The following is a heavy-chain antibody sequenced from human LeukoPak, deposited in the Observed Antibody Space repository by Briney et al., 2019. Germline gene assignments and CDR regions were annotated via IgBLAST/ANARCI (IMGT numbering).Heavy chain of an antibody. J-gene: IGHJ4*02. CDR1: GGSISSYY. V-gene: IGHV4-59*01. CDR3: AREVRLYSYGFFDY. CDR2: IYYSGST. Sequence: SETLSLTCTVSGGSISSYYWSWIRQPPGKGLEWIGYIYYSGSTNYNPSLKSRVTISVDTSKNQFSLKLSSVTAADTAVYYCAREVRLYSYGFFDYWGQGTLVTVSS. D-gene: IGHD5-18*01.